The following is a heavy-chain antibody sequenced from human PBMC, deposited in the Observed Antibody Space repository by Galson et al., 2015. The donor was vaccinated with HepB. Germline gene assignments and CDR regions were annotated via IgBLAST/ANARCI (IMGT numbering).Heavy chain of an antibody. V-gene: IGHV1-2*06. CDR2: INRNSGGT. CDR3: AREGVGELLYYYYGMDV. J-gene: IGHJ6*02. Sequence: SVKVSCKASGYTFTGYYMHWVRQAPGQGLEWMGRINRNSGGTNYAQKFQGRVTMTRDTSISTAYMELSRLRSDDTAVYYCAREGVGELLYYYYGMDVWGQGTTVTVSS. CDR1: GYTFTGYY. D-gene: IGHD3-10*01.